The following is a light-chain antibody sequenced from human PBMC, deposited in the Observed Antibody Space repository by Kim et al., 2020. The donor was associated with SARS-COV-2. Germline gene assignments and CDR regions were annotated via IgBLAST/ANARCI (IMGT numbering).Light chain of an antibody. V-gene: IGKV1-12*01. J-gene: IGKJ4*01. CDR3: QQGLTFPLT. CDR1: QDINTW. Sequence: DIQMTQSPSSVSASVGDRVTITCRASQDINTWLAWYQQKPGKAPELLIHTTSNLRAGVPSRFRGTGSGTDFALIITSLQPEDFATYYCQQGLTFPLTFGGGTKVDIK. CDR2: TTS.